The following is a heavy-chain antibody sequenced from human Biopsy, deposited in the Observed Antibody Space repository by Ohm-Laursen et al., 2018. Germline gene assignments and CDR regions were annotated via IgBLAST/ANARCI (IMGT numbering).Heavy chain of an antibody. Sequence: SDTLSLTCTVSGGSFTGHYWTWIRLAPGKGLEWIGYIYYSGGTKYNPSLASRATFSVDMSKSQFSLKLYSVTAADTAVYYCARVEAGTYDALDIWGQGTLVAVSA. D-gene: IGHD1-26*01. CDR1: GGSFTGHY. CDR3: ARVEAGTYDALDI. J-gene: IGHJ3*02. V-gene: IGHV4-59*11. CDR2: IYYSGGT.